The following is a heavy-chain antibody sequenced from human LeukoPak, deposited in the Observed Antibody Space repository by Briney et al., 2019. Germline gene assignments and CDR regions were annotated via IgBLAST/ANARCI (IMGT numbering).Heavy chain of an antibody. J-gene: IGHJ3*02. CDR1: GGSFSGYY. CDR3: ARVRWVVPAARGAFDI. D-gene: IGHD2-2*01. V-gene: IGHV4-34*01. Sequence: SEPLSLTCAVYGGSFSGYYWSWIRQPPGKGLEWIGEINHSGSTNYNPSLKSRVTISVDTSKNQFSLKLSSVTAADTAVYYCARVRWVVPAARGAFDIWGQGTMVTVSS. CDR2: INHSGST.